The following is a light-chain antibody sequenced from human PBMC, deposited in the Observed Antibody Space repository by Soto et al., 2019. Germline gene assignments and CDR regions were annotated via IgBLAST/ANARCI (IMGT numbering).Light chain of an antibody. CDR3: SSYTSSSTLGV. V-gene: IGLV2-14*01. J-gene: IGLJ2*01. Sequence: QSVLTQPASVSGSPGQSITISCTGTSSDVGAYNYVSWYQQHPGKAPKLMIYAVSDRPSGVSNRFSGSKSGNTASLTISGLQAEDEADYYCSSYTSSSTLGVFGGGTKLTVL. CDR2: AVS. CDR1: SSDVGAYNY.